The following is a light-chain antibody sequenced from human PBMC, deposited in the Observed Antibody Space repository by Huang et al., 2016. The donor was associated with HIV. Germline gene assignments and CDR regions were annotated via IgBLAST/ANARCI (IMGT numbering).Light chain of an antibody. CDR1: QSLLYNSNNKNY. CDR3: QKHYSSPPT. Sequence: DIVMTQSPDSLAVSLGERATINCKSSQSLLYNSNNKNYLAWYHQKPGQPPNLLIYWASSRKSGVPDRFSGSGSETDFTLTISSLQAEDVAVYYCQKHYSSPPTFGQGTKLEIK. J-gene: IGKJ2*01. CDR2: WAS. V-gene: IGKV4-1*01.